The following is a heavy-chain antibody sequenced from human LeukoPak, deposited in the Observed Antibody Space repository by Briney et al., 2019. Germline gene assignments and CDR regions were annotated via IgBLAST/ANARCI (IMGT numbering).Heavy chain of an antibody. J-gene: IGHJ4*02. Sequence: SSETLSLTCTVSGGSISTYYWTWIRQPPGKELEWIGYVYHTGSTNYNPSLKSRVTISVDTSKNEFSLKMTSVTAADTAVYYCASRSSIWSGYQDTLYYFDSWGQGTLVTVSS. CDR2: VYHTGST. CDR1: GGSISTYY. V-gene: IGHV4-59*01. D-gene: IGHD3-3*01. CDR3: ASRSSIWSGYQDTLYYFDS.